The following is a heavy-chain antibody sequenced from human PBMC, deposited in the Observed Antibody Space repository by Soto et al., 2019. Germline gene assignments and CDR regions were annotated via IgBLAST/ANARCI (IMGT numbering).Heavy chain of an antibody. D-gene: IGHD3-22*01. CDR1: GFTFSSYG. CDR3: ARDRMIVVAGDAFDI. Sequence: PGGSLRLSCAASGFTFSSYGMHWVRQAPGKGLEWVAVIWYDGSNKYYADSVKGRFTISRDNAKNSLYLQMNSLRAEDTAVYYCARDRMIVVAGDAFDIWGQGAMVTVSS. CDR2: IWYDGSNK. J-gene: IGHJ3*02. V-gene: IGHV3-33*01.